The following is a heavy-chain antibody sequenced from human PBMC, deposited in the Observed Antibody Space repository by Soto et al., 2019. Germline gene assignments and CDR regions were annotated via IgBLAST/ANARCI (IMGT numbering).Heavy chain of an antibody. CDR2: IYFIGTA. CDR3: VRDSEPRYFNNCFDP. J-gene: IGHJ5*02. V-gene: IGHV4-4*07. D-gene: IGHD3-10*01. Sequence: SETLSLTCTVSGGSISNYYWSWIRQSAGKGLEWIGRIYFIGTANYNPSLKGRVTMSVDTSKNEISLNLNSVTAADTAIYYCVRDSEPRYFNNCFDPWGQGTQVTVSS. CDR1: GGSISNYY.